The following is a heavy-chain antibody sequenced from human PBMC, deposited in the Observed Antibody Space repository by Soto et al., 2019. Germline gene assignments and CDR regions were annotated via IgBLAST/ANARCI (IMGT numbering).Heavy chain of an antibody. CDR3: ARQGYHYDTYSFGY. Sequence: GEALKISCKASGYTFTSYWSGWVRQMPGKGLEWMGIIYPSNSETRFSPSFQGQVTLSADKSIITAYLQWSSLKASDTAMYYCARQGYHYDTYSFGYWGQGTLVTVSS. D-gene: IGHD3-22*01. V-gene: IGHV5-51*01. CDR1: GYTFTSYW. CDR2: IYPSNSET. J-gene: IGHJ4*02.